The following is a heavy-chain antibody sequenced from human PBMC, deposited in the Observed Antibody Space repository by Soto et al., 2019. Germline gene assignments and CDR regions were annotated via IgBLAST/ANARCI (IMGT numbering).Heavy chain of an antibody. CDR2: IYYSGRT. V-gene: IGHV4-39*01. Sequence: SATLYLICIVSVHSVSSSSDYWGWIRQPPGKGLEWIGSIYYSGRTYYNPSFKSRVTISIDTSKNQFSLKLSSVTATDTAVYYCARQRTTVVTQAYFDHWGQGALVTSPQ. J-gene: IGHJ4*02. CDR3: ARQRTTVVTQAYFDH. D-gene: IGHD2-21*02. CDR1: VHSVSSSSDY.